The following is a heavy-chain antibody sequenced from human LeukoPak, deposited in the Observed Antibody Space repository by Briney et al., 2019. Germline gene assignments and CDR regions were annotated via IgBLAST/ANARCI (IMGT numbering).Heavy chain of an antibody. CDR3: ARGDIVVVPAAIARSFGVI. V-gene: IGHV1-2*02. CDR1: GYTFTGYY. Sequence: ASVKVSCKASGYTFTGYYMHWVRQAPGQGLEWMGWINPNSGGTNYAQKFQGRVTMTRDTSISTAYMELSRLRSDDTAVYYCARGDIVVVPAAIARSFGVIGGQGTLVTVSS. CDR2: INPNSGGT. D-gene: IGHD2-2*01. J-gene: IGHJ4*02.